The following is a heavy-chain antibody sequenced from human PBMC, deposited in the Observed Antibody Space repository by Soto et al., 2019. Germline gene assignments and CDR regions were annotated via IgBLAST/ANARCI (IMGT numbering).Heavy chain of an antibody. CDR3: ASLFPPGIAVAGSDAFDI. V-gene: IGHV4-39*01. CDR2: IYYSGST. D-gene: IGHD6-19*01. Sequence: SETLSLTCTVSGGSISSSSYYWGWIRQPPGKGLEWIGSIYYSGSTYYNPSLKSRVTISVDTSKNQFSLKLSSVTAADTAVYYRASLFPPGIAVAGSDAFDIWGQGTMVTVSS. J-gene: IGHJ3*02. CDR1: GGSISSSSYY.